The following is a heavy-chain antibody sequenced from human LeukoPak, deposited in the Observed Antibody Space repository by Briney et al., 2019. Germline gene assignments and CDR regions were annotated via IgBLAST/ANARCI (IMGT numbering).Heavy chain of an antibody. CDR2: ISGSGGST. J-gene: IGHJ5*02. CDR3: AKDNPVWGSYRYNWFDP. D-gene: IGHD3-16*02. CDR1: GFTVSSNY. V-gene: IGHV3-23*01. Sequence: SGGSLRLSCAASGFTVSSNYMSWVRQAPGKGLEWVSAISGSGGSTYYADSVKGRFTISRDNSKNTLYLQMNSQRAEDTAVYYCAKDNPVWGSYRYNWFDPWGQGTLVTVSS.